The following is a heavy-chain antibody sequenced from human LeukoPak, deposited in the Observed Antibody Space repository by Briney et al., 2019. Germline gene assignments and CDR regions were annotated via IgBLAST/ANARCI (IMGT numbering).Heavy chain of an antibody. J-gene: IGHJ4*02. Sequence: SGTLSLTCSVSGVSINNYYWSWIRQPPGKGLEWIGYIYLSGSTNYNPSLKSRVTISVDTSKNQFSLKLKSVTAADTAVYYCARDSGSSSGHFDYWGQGTLVTVSS. CDR3: ARDSGSSSGHFDY. V-gene: IGHV4-4*08. D-gene: IGHD6-19*01. CDR2: IYLSGST. CDR1: GVSINNYY.